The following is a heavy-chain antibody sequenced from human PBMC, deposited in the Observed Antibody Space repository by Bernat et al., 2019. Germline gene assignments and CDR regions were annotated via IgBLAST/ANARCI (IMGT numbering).Heavy chain of an antibody. V-gene: IGHV3-72*01. CDR1: GFTFSNAW. CDR2: SRNKANSYTT. Sequence: EVQLVESGGGLVKPGGSLRLSCAASGFTFSNAWMSWVRQAPGKGLEWVGRSRNKANSYTTEYAASVKGRFTLSRDDSENSLYLQMNSLKTEDTAVYYCTRLGAAPKDFDYWGQGTLVTVSS. J-gene: IGHJ4*02. D-gene: IGHD1-26*01. CDR3: TRLGAAPKDFDY.